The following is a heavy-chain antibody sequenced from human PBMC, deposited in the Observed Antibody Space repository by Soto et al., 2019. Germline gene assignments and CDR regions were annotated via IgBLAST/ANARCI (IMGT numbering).Heavy chain of an antibody. J-gene: IGHJ3*02. Sequence: QVQLAESGGGVVQPGRSLRLSCVASGFTSSRYGMHWVRQAPGKGLEWVAVISYDGSNKYYADCVKGRFTISRDNSKNTVYLQMNSLRAEDTALYYCAKAHDYGVIRDAFDIWGQGTMVTVSS. CDR3: AKAHDYGVIRDAFDI. CDR2: ISYDGSNK. V-gene: IGHV3-30*18. D-gene: IGHD4-17*01. CDR1: GFTSSRYG.